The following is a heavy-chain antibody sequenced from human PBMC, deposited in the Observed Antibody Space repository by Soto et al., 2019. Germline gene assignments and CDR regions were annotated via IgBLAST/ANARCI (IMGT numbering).Heavy chain of an antibody. Sequence: VELVQSGAEVEKPGAAVRISCKTSGYTFTAYYIHWVRQAPGQGLEWMGWINPNSGVANYAQNFQGRVTMTRDTSISTVYMELTKMRSEDTTIYYCARQGSGSEYPQYFYYGIDVWGQGTTAAASS. J-gene: IGHJ6*02. CDR2: INPNSGVA. CDR1: GYTFTAYY. D-gene: IGHD5-12*01. V-gene: IGHV1-2*02. CDR3: ARQGSGSEYPQYFYYGIDV.